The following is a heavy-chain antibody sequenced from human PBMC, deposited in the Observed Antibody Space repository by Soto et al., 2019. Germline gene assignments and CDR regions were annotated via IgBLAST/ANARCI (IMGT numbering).Heavy chain of an antibody. CDR2: ISGSGGST. Sequence: GGSLRLSCAASGVTFSSYAMNWVRQAPGKGLEWVSAISGSGGSTYYADSVKGRFTISRDNSKNTLYLQMNSLRAEDTAVYYCAKDLRKCSTSCNWFAPSGQGTLV. D-gene: IGHD2-2*01. J-gene: IGHJ5*02. CDR3: AKDLRKCSTSCNWFAP. V-gene: IGHV3-23*01. CDR1: GVTFSSYA.